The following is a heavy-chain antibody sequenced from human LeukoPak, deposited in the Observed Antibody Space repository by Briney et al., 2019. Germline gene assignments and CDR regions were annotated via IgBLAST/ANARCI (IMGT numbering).Heavy chain of an antibody. J-gene: IGHJ4*02. CDR3: ARAFRGVVTGASDY. D-gene: IGHD2-21*02. V-gene: IGHV3-30*04. Sequence: GGSLRLSCAASGFTFSSYAMHWVRQAPGKGLEWVAVISYDGSNKYYADSVKGRFTISRDNSKNTLYLQMNSLRAEDTAVYYCARAFRGVVTGASDYWGQGTLVTVSS. CDR2: ISYDGSNK. CDR1: GFTFSSYA.